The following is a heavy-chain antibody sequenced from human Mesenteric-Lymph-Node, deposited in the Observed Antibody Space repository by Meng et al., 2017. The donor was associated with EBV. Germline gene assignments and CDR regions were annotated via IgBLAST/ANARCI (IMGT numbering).Heavy chain of an antibody. J-gene: IGHJ5*02. CDR2: INTNTGNP. V-gene: IGHV7-4-1*01. CDR3: AKEGYRGSLPNWFDP. CDR1: GYTFTGYA. D-gene: IGHD1-26*01. Sequence: QVFLEHSGSELKKPGASVKVSCKASGYTFTGYAMNWVRQAPGQGLEWMGWINTNTGNPTYAQGFTGRFVFSFDTSVSTAYLQISGLKAEDTAVYYCAKEGYRGSLPNWFDPWGQGTLVTVSS.